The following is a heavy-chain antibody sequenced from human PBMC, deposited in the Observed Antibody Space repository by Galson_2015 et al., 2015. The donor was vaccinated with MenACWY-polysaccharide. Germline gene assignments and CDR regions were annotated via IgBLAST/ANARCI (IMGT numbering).Heavy chain of an antibody. CDR2: IYPGGSDA. CDR1: GYSFTSYW. D-gene: IGHD3-10*01. J-gene: IGHJ1*01. Sequence: QSGAEVKEPGESLKISCKGLGYSFTSYWIGWVRQMPGKGLEWMGIIYPGGSDARFSPSFQGQVTMSVDKSISTAYLQWNSLKASDTASYYCARITGGEYFQYWGQGALVTV. CDR3: ARITGGEYFQY. V-gene: IGHV5-51*03.